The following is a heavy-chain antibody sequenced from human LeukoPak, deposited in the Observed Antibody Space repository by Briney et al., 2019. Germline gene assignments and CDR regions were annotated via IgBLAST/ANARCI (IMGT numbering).Heavy chain of an antibody. D-gene: IGHD3-22*01. CDR2: ISWNRGSI. V-gene: IGHV3-9*01. Sequence: GGSLRLSCAASGFTFDDYAMHWVRQAPGKGPEWVSGISWNRGSIGYADSVKGRFTISRDNAKNSLYLQMNSLRAEDTALYYCAKDKYPMNYYDSSGYYYGNFDYWGQGTLVTVSS. CDR3: AKDKYPMNYYDSSGYYYGNFDY. CDR1: GFTFDDYA. J-gene: IGHJ4*02.